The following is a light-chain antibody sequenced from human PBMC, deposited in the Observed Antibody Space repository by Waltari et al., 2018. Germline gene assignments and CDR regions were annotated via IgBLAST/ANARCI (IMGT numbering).Light chain of an antibody. CDR2: DVS. Sequence: QSALTQPASVSASPGQSITISSTGTATYLGGYINVSWYQQRPGKAPKLIIFDVSSRPSGNSNRFSGSKFGNTASLTISGLQPEDEADYYCCSFTSSSTWVFGGGTKLTVL. CDR3: CSFTSSSTWV. V-gene: IGLV2-14*01. J-gene: IGLJ3*02. CDR1: ATYLGGYIN.